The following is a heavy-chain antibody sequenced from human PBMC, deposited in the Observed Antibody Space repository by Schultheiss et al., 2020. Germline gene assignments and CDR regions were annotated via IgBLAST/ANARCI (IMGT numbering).Heavy chain of an antibody. J-gene: IGHJ4*02. CDR1: GYSISSGYY. CDR2: IYYSGST. D-gene: IGHD2-15*01. V-gene: IGHV4-38-2*02. CDR3: ARDDGVVAATYFDY. Sequence: SATLSLTYAVSGYSISSGYYWGWIRQPPGKGLEWIGSIYYSGSTYYNPSLKSRVTISVDTSKNQFSLKLSSVTAADTAVYYCARDDGVVAATYFDYWGQGTLVTVSS.